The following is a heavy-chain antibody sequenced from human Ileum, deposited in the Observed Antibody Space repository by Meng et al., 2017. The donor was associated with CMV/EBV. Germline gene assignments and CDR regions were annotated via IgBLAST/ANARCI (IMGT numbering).Heavy chain of an antibody. D-gene: IGHD4-17*01. J-gene: IGHJ4*02. V-gene: IGHV1-46*01. Sequence: KASGFTFTTNYYVHWVRQAPGQGLEWLGIISPSDGSTAYAQNFQGRITMTRGTSTNTVYMELGSLRSEDTAVYYCARDSGDYRYLSYWGQGTLVTVSS. CDR3: ARDSGDYRYLSY. CDR1: GFTFTTNYY. CDR2: ISPSDGST.